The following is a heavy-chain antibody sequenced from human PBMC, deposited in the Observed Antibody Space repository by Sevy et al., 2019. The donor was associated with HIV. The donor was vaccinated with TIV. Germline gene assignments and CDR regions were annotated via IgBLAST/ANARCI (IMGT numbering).Heavy chain of an antibody. CDR1: GFIFSNYA. J-gene: IGHJ4*02. CDR2: ISGSGGTP. D-gene: IGHD2-2*01. CDR3: AKLQSGDCSRTSCRDYYFDS. V-gene: IGHV3-23*01. Sequence: GGSLRLSCATSGFIFSNYAMSWVRQAPGKGLEWVSDISGSGGTPYYADAVRGPFTISRDNSKNTLYLKMDSLRADDTAVYYCAKLQSGDCSRTSCRDYYFDSWGQGTLVTVSS.